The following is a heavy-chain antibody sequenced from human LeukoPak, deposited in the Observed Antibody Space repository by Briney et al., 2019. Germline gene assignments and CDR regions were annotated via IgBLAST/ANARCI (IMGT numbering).Heavy chain of an antibody. CDR1: GFSFSTFA. D-gene: IGHD6-13*01. J-gene: IGHJ4*02. CDR2: ISNGGLTT. V-gene: IGHV3-23*01. CDR3: AKDSRYSSSWYSFYFDY. Sequence: PGGSLRLSCAASGFSFSTFAMSWVRQAPGKGLEWVSGISNGGLTTYYADSVKGRFTISRDNSKNTLYLQMNSLRAEEKAVYYCAKDSRYSSSWYSFYFDYWGQGTLVTVSS.